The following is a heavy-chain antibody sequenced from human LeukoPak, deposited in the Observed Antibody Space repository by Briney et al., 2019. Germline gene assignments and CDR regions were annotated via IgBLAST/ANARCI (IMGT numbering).Heavy chain of an antibody. CDR3: AAGGGAFNI. CDR2: IKQDGSGR. J-gene: IGHJ3*02. V-gene: IGHV3-7*01. D-gene: IGHD3-16*01. Sequence: GGSLRLSCAASGFTFSMYWMSWVRQAPGKGLEWVANIKQDGSGRNYVDSVKGRFTISRDNAKNSLYLQMNSLRVEDTAIYYCAAGGGAFNIWGQGTMVTVSS. CDR1: GFTFSMYW.